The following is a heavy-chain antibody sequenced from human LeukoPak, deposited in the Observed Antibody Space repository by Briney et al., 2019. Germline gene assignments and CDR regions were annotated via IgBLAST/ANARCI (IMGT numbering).Heavy chain of an antibody. CDR3: SKSFGVQSIAVSNY. D-gene: IGHD5/OR15-5a*01. CDR1: GFTFSTYN. CDR2: VGASGGSA. J-gene: IGHJ4*02. V-gene: IGHV3-23*01. Sequence: PGGSLRLSCAASGFTFSTYNMNWVRRAPGKGLEWVSGVGASGGSAYYADSVKGRFTISRDNSKNTLYLQMNSLRAEDTALYYCSKSFGVQSIAVSNYWGQGTLVTVSS.